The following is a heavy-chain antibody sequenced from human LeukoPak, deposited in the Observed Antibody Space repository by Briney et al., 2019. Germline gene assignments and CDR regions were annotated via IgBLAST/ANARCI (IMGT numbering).Heavy chain of an antibody. CDR2: INPNSGGT. D-gene: IGHD3-22*01. CDR3: ARDGPRVPYDSSGYSSYYYYYMDV. Sequence: ASVKVSCKASGYTFTSYGISWVRQAPGQGLEWMGWINPNSGGTNYAQKFQGRVTMTRDTSISTAYMELSRLRSDDTAVYYCARDGPRVPYDSSGYSSYYYYYMDVWGKGTMVTVSS. CDR1: GYTFTSYG. J-gene: IGHJ6*03. V-gene: IGHV1-2*02.